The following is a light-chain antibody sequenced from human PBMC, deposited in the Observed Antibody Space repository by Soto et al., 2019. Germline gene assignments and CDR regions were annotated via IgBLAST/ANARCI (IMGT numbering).Light chain of an antibody. Sequence: QSALTQPASVSGSPGQSITISCTGTSSDIDGYNYVSWYQQHPGKAPKLMIFEVSNRPSGVSNRFSGSKSGNTASLTISGLQAEDEADYYCSSYTSSTTLVFGGGTKLTVL. CDR2: EVS. CDR1: SSDIDGYNY. V-gene: IGLV2-14*01. CDR3: SSYTSSTTLV. J-gene: IGLJ2*01.